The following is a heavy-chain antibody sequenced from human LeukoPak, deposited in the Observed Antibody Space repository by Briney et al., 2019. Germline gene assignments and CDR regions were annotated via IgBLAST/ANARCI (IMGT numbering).Heavy chain of an antibody. CDR2: IYSGGNT. V-gene: IGHV3-53*01. Sequence: GGSLRLSCAASGFTVSNNYMSWVRQRPGKGLEWVSVIYSGGNTYYADSVKGRFTISRDNSKNTLYLQMNSLRAEDTAIYYCAKNGDRGAYCSGGSCYPYYYYNMDVWGKGTTVTISS. CDR3: AKNGDRGAYCSGGSCYPYYYYNMDV. D-gene: IGHD2-15*01. J-gene: IGHJ6*03. CDR1: GFTVSNNY.